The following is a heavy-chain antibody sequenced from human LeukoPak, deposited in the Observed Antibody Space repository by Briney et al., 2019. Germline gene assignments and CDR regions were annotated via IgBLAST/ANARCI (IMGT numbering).Heavy chain of an antibody. V-gene: IGHV3-48*01. CDR3: ARPIGGYYDSSGYYWGAFDI. Sequence: AGGSLRLSCAASGFTFSSYSMNWDRQAPGKGLEWVSYISSSSTIYYADSVKGRFTISRDNAKNSLYLQMNSLRAEDTAVYYCARPIGGYYDSSGYYWGAFDIWGQGTMVTVSS. D-gene: IGHD3-22*01. CDR2: ISSSSTI. J-gene: IGHJ3*02. CDR1: GFTFSSYS.